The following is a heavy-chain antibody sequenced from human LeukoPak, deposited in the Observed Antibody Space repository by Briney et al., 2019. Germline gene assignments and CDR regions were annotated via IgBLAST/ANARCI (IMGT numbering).Heavy chain of an antibody. CDR2: ISGSGGST. V-gene: IGHV3-23*01. CDR3: AKGSGSQSSH. J-gene: IGHJ4*02. D-gene: IGHD3-10*01. Sequence: PGRSLRLSCAASGFTFDDYAMSWVRQAPGKGLEWVSAISGSGGSTYYADSVKGRFTISRDNSKNTLYLQLNSLRAEDTAVYYCAKGSGSQSSHWGQGTLVTVSS. CDR1: GFTFDDYA.